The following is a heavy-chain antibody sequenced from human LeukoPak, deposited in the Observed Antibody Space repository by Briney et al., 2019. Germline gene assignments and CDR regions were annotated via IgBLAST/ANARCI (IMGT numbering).Heavy chain of an antibody. CDR1: GFTFSSYS. J-gene: IGHJ3*02. V-gene: IGHV3-21*01. D-gene: IGHD3-3*01. CDR3: AKDGRTISPDAFDI. Sequence: GGSLRLSCAASGFTFSSYSMNWVRQAPGKGLEWASSISSSSSYIYYADSVKGRFTISRDNAKNSLYLQMNSLRAEDTAVYYCAKDGRTISPDAFDIWGQGTMVTVSS. CDR2: ISSSSSYI.